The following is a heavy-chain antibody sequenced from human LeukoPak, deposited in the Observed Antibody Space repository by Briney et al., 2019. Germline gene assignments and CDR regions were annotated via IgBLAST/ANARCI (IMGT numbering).Heavy chain of an antibody. D-gene: IGHD3-22*01. V-gene: IGHV4-59*01. J-gene: IGHJ4*02. CDR2: IYYSGST. Sequence: KPSETLSLTCTVSGGSISNYYWSWIRQPPGKGLEWIGYIYYSGSTNYNPSLKSRVTISVDTSKNQVSLKLSSVTAADTAVYFCARRVAVNPRYYFDYWGQGTLVTVSS. CDR1: GGSISNYY. CDR3: ARRVAVNPRYYFDY.